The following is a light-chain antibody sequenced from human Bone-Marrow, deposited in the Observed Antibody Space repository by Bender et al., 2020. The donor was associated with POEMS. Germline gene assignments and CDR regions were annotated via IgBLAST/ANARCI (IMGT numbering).Light chain of an antibody. Sequence: SFELTQPPSVSISPGQTANIPCSGDALPKQFAYWYQQKPGQAPILMIYRDRERPAGLPERFPGSNSGNTATLTISRVEAGDEADYYCQMWDMDSDHVLFGGGTKLTVL. CDR3: QMWDMDSDHVL. V-gene: IGLV3-25*02. CDR2: RDR. CDR1: ALPKQF. J-gene: IGLJ2*01.